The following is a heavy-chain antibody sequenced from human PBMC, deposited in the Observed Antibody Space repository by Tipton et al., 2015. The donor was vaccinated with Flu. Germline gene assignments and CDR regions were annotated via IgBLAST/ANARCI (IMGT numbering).Heavy chain of an antibody. CDR2: ISSSATTI. CDR3: ATLTGDDY. V-gene: IGHV3-48*03. CDR1: GFTFSNYE. D-gene: IGHD7-27*01. Sequence: SLRLSCAASGFTFSNYEMNWVRQAPGKGLEWLSYISSSATTISYADSVRGRFTISRDNAMNSLYLQLNSLRAEDTALYYCATLTGDDYWGQGDVVTVSS. J-gene: IGHJ4*02.